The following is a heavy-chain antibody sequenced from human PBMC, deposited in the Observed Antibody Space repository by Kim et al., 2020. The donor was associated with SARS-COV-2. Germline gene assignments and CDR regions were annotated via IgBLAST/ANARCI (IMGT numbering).Heavy chain of an antibody. CDR3: ATHSGSYRGGAFDI. D-gene: IGHD1-26*01. V-gene: IGHV3-7*03. J-gene: IGHJ3*02. Sequence: ESGKGRFTISRDNAKNSLYLQMNSRRAEDTAVYYCATHSGSYRGGAFDIWGQGTMVTVSS.